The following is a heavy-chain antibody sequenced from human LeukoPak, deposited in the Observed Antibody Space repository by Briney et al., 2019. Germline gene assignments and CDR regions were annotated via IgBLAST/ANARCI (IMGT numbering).Heavy chain of an antibody. CDR2: INHSGST. CDR3: ASSPVGATDY. D-gene: IGHD1-26*01. Sequence: SETLSLTCAVYGESLSGYYWSWIRQPPGKGLEWIWEINHSGSTNYNPSLKSRVTISVDTSKNQFSLKLSSVTAADTAVYYCASSPVGATDYWGQGTLVTVSS. CDR1: GESLSGYY. V-gene: IGHV4-34*01. J-gene: IGHJ4*02.